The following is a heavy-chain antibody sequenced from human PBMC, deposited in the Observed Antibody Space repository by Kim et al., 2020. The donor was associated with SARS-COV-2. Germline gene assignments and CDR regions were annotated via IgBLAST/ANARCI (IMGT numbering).Heavy chain of an antibody. CDR3: ATAQGGYYDSSGSPDAFDI. D-gene: IGHD3-22*01. CDR2: FDPEDGET. Sequence: ASVKVSCKVSGYTLTELSMHWVRQAPGKGLEWMGGFDPEDGETIYAQKFQGRVTMTEDTSTDTAYMELSSLRSEDTAVYYCATAQGGYYDSSGSPDAFDIWGQGTMVTVSS. V-gene: IGHV1-24*01. CDR1: GYTLTELS. J-gene: IGHJ3*02.